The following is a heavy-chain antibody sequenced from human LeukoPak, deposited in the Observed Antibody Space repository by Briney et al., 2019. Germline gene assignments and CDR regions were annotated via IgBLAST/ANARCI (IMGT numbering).Heavy chain of an antibody. CDR2: ISWDGGST. CDR3: AKRGYCSSTSCYGSYYYYMDV. J-gene: IGHJ6*03. Sequence: GGSLRLSCAASGFTFDDYTMHWVRQAPGKGLEWVSLISWDGGSTYYADSVKGRFTISRDNSKNSLYLQMNSLRTEDTALYYCAKRGYCSSTSCYGSYYYYMDVWGKGTTVTISS. D-gene: IGHD2-2*01. V-gene: IGHV3-43*01. CDR1: GFTFDDYT.